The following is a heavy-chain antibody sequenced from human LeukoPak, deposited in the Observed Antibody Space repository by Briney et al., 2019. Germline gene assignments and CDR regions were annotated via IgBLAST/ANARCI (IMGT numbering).Heavy chain of an antibody. Sequence: GRSLRLSCAASGFTFSSYGTHWVRQAPGKGLEWVAVISYDGSNKYYADSVRGRFTISRDNSKNTLYLQMNSLRAEDTAVYYCTRDIVSISQPYYFDYWGQGTLVTVSS. CDR3: TRDIVSISQPYYFDY. D-gene: IGHD2-2*01. CDR2: ISYDGSNK. J-gene: IGHJ4*02. CDR1: GFTFSSYG. V-gene: IGHV3-30*03.